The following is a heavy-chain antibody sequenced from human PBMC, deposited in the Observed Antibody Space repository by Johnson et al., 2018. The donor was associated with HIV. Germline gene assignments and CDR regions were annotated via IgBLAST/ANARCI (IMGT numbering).Heavy chain of an antibody. CDR2: ISYDGSNK. Sequence: QVQLVESGGGVVQTGRSLRLSCASSGFSFSTYGMHWVRQAPGKGLEWVAVISYDGSNKYYADFVKGRFTISRDNSKNTLYLQMNSLRAEDTAVYYCARGGVIHDAFDIWGQGTMVTLSS. CDR3: ARGGVIHDAFDI. J-gene: IGHJ3*02. V-gene: IGHV3-30*19. CDR1: GFSFSTYG. D-gene: IGHD3-3*01.